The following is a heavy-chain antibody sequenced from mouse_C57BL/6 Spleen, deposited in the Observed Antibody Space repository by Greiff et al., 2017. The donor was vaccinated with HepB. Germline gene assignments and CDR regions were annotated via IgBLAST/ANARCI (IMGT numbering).Heavy chain of an antibody. J-gene: IGHJ4*01. CDR2: IDPSDSET. V-gene: IGHV1-52*01. CDR1: GYTFTSYW. D-gene: IGHD2-5*01. CDR3: ARSYSNYLYAMDY. Sequence: VQLQQPGAELVRPGSSVKLSCKASGYTFTSYWMHWVKQRPIQGLEWIGNIDPSDSETHYNQKFKDKATLTVDKSSSTAYMQLSSLTSEDFAVYYCARSYSNYLYAMDYWGQGTSVTVSS.